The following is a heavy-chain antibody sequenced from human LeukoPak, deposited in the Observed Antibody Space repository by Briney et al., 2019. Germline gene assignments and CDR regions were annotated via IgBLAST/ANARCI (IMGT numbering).Heavy chain of an antibody. V-gene: IGHV1-2*02. CDR2: INPNSGGSGGT. CDR3: ARGSSSSLLAYYYYFMDV. CDR1: GYTFTGYG. J-gene: IGHJ6*03. Sequence: ASVKVSCKASGYTFTGYGISWVRQAPGQGLEWMGWINPNSGGSGGTNYAQKFQGRVTMARDTSISTAYMELSRLRSDDTAVYYCARGSSSSLLAYYYYFMDVWGKGTTVTVSS. D-gene: IGHD6-6*01.